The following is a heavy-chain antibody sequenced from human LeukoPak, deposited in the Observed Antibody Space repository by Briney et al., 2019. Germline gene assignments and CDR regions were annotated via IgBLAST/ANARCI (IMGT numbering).Heavy chain of an antibody. Sequence: SETLSLTCAVYGDSFSGYYWSWIRQPPRKGLEWIGEINHSGSTNYNPPLKSRVTISVDTSKNQFSMKLSCVTSADTAVYYCARGKSPRVVMIVGYYMDGCGKGTTVTAS. CDR3: ARGKSPRVVMIVGYYMDG. V-gene: IGHV4-34*01. CDR2: INHSGST. CDR1: GDSFSGYY. D-gene: IGHD4-23*01. J-gene: IGHJ6*03.